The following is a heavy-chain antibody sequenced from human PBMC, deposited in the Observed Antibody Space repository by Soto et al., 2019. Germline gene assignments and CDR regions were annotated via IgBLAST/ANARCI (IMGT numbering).Heavy chain of an antibody. J-gene: IGHJ5*01. CDR1: GFTFSSYA. CDR3: AKEGAVVGMGWFES. V-gene: IGHV3-23*01. CDR2: IAGYADST. Sequence: GSLRLSCAASGFTFSSYAMSWVRQAPGKGLEWVSAIAGYADSTYYADSVKGRSTISRDNSKNTLYLQMISLRAEDTAVYYCAKEGAVVGMGWFESWGQGTLVTVSS. D-gene: IGHD6-13*01.